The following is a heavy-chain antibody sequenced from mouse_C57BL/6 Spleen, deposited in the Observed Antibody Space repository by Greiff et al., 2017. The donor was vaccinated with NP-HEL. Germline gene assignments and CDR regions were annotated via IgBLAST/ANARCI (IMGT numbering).Heavy chain of an antibody. CDR2: IWRGGST. D-gene: IGHD1-1*01. V-gene: IGHV2-2*01. Sequence: QVQLKESGPGLVQPSQSLSITCTVSGFSLTSYGVHWVRQSPGKGLEWLGVIWRGGSTDDNAAFISRMSISKDNSKIQVFFKMNSLQADDTAIYYCARQASYYGSSSYAMDYWGQGTSVTVSS. CDR1: GFSLTSYG. J-gene: IGHJ4*01. CDR3: ARQASYYGSSSYAMDY.